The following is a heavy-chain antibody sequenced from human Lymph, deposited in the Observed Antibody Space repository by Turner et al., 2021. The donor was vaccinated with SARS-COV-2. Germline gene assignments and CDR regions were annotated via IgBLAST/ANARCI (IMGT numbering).Heavy chain of an antibody. CDR3: ARGPGGNYGPYFDY. CDR2: ISYDGSNK. CDR1: GFAFSTYA. Sequence: QVQLVESGGRVVQPGRSLRLSCAASGFAFSTYAMHWVRQAPGKGLEWVAVISYDGSNKYYADSVKGRFTISRDNSKNTLYLQMNSLRAEDTAVYYCARGPGGNYGPYFDYWGQGTLVTVSS. D-gene: IGHD3-10*01. V-gene: IGHV3-30-3*01. J-gene: IGHJ4*02.